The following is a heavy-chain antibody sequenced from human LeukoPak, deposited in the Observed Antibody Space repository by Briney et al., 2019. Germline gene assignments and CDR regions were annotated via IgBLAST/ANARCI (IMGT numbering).Heavy chain of an antibody. V-gene: IGHV1-2*02. J-gene: IGHJ4*02. CDR1: GFTFTGYY. CDR3: VREGNALLSKNFDY. Sequence: ASVKISCKASGFTFTGYYIHWVRQAPGQGLEWMGYINPHSGGTNSPQKFQGRVTMTTDTSISAAYMGLSSLISDDTAMYYCVREGNALLSKNFDYWGQGTLVTVSS. CDR2: INPHSGGT. D-gene: IGHD2-21*02.